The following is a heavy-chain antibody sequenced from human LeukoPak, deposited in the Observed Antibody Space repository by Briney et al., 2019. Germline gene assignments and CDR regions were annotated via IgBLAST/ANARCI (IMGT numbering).Heavy chain of an antibody. V-gene: IGHV4-4*02. CDR2: IYDSGST. J-gene: IGHJ4*02. Sequence: PSETLSLTCAVSGGSISSGNWWSWVRQPPGKGLEWIGQIYDSGSTNYNPSLKSRVTISVEKSKNQFSLNLTSVTAADTAVYYCARVPRGFRYGYKFSDERYFDYWGQGSLVGVSS. CDR1: GGSISSGNW. CDR3: ARVPRGFRYGYKFSDERYFDY. D-gene: IGHD5-18*01.